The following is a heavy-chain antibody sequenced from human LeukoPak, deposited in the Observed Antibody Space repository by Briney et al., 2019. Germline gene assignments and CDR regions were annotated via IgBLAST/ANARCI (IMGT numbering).Heavy chain of an antibody. CDR3: ARAGIVGATSYY. J-gene: IGHJ4*02. V-gene: IGHV3-21*01. CDR2: ISSSSSYI. CDR1: GFTFDDYA. D-gene: IGHD1-26*01. Sequence: GRSLRLSCAASGFTFDDYAMHWVRQAPGKGLEWVSSISSSSSYIYYADSVKGRFTISRDNAKNSLYLQMNSLRAEDTAVYYCARAGIVGATSYYWGQGTLVTVSS.